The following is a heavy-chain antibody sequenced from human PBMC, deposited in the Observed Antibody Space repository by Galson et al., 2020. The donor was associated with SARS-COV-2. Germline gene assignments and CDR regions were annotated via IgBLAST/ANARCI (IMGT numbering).Heavy chain of an antibody. D-gene: IGHD4-4*01. V-gene: IGHV2-70*11. CDR3: ARITRLREGYSYFDY. J-gene: IGHJ4*02. CDR2: IDWDGDR. CDR1: GFSLSTSGMC. Sequence: SGPTLVKPTQTLALTCTFSGFSLSTSGMCMSWIRQPPGKALEWLARIDWDGDRHYSTSLKTRLTISKDTSKNQVVLTVTNMDPVDTATYYCARITRLREGYSYFDYWGQGALVTVSP.